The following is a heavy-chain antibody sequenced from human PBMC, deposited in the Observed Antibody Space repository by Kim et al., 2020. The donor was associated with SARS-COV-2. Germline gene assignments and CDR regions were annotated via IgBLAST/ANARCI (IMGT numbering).Heavy chain of an antibody. V-gene: IGHV3-49*04. CDR3: TKGWGDY. Sequence: GGSLRLSCTSSGFTFGDFPVSWVRQAPGKGLEWVGFIRTTDYGGTTEYDPSVQGRFIISRDDSKSIAYLQLNSLKTEDTAVYYCTKGWGDYWGQGTLVTVSS. J-gene: IGHJ4*02. CDR2: IRTTDYGGTT. CDR1: GFTFGDFP. D-gene: IGHD3-16*01.